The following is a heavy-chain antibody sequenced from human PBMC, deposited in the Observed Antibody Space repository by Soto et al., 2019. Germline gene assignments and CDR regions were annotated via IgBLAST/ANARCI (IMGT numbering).Heavy chain of an antibody. D-gene: IGHD3-22*01. CDR2: IWYDGSNK. CDR3: ARDPSLLVYYDSSGVHFDY. J-gene: IGHJ4*02. CDR1: GFTFSSYG. Sequence: QVQLVESGGGVVQPGRSLRLSCAASGFTFSSYGMHWVRQAPGKGLEWVAVIWYDGSNKYYADSVKGRFTISRDNSKNTLYLQMNSLRAEDTAVYYCARDPSLLVYYDSSGVHFDYWGQGTLVTVSS. V-gene: IGHV3-33*01.